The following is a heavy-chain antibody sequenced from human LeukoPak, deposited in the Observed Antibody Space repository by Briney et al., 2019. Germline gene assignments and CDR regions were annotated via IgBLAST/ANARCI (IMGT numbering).Heavy chain of an antibody. Sequence: ASVKVSCKTSGYSFTNYGITWVRQAPGQGLEWMGWINPNSGGTNYAQKFQGRVTMTRDTSISTAYMELSRLRSDDTAVYYCARVALIAAAGTNWFDPWGQGTLVTVSS. V-gene: IGHV1-2*02. D-gene: IGHD6-13*01. CDR2: INPNSGGT. CDR3: ARVALIAAAGTNWFDP. J-gene: IGHJ5*02. CDR1: GYSFTNYG.